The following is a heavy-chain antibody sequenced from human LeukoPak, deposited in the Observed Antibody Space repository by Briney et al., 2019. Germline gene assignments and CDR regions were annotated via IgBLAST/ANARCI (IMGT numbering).Heavy chain of an antibody. Sequence: PSETLSLTCTVSGGSISSSSYYWGWIRQPPGKGLEWIGEINHSGSTNYNPSLKSRVTISVDTSKNQFSLKLSSVTAADTAVYYCARGRGYSYGNWFDPWGQGTLVTVSS. D-gene: IGHD5-18*01. J-gene: IGHJ5*02. CDR3: ARGRGYSYGNWFDP. CDR2: INHSGST. CDR1: GGSISSSSYY. V-gene: IGHV4-39*07.